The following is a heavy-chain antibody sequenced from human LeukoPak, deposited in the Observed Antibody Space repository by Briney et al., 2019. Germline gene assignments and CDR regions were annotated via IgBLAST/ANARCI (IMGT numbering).Heavy chain of an antibody. J-gene: IGHJ6*02. D-gene: IGHD5-18*01. CDR3: ARDASVGYSYGRDYYYYYGMDV. CDR2: IYYSGST. Sequence: SETLSLTCTVSGGSISSYYWSWIRQPPGKGLEWIGSIYYSGSTNYNPSLKSRVTISVDTSKNQFSLKLSSVTAADTAVYYCARDASVGYSYGRDYYYYYGMDVWGQGTTVTVSS. V-gene: IGHV4-59*01. CDR1: GGSISSYY.